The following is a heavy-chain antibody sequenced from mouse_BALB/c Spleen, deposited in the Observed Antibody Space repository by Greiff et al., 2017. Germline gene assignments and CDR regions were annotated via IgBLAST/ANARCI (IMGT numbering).Heavy chain of an antibody. CDR2: INPSNGGT. V-gene: IGHV1S81*02. D-gene: IGHD1-1*01. CDR3: TRILRYGAMDY. J-gene: IGHJ4*01. Sequence: VQLQQSGAELVKPGASVKLSCKASGYTFTSYYMYWVKQRPGQGLEWIGEINPSNGGTNFNEKFKSKATLTVDKSSSTAYMQLSSLTSEDSAVYYCTRILRYGAMDYWGQGTSVTVSS. CDR1: GYTFTSYY.